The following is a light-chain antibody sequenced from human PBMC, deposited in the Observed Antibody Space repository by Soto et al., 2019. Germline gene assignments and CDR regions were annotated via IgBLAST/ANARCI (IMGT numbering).Light chain of an antibody. Sequence: QAVVTQEPSLSVSPGGTVTLTCGSSTGGVTSGHYPYWFQQKPGQAPRALIYDTSKKYTWTPARFPGSLLVGRAALTLSGAQPEDEADYYCLLYYDGIRIFGGGTKLTVL. CDR3: LLYYDGIRI. CDR1: TGGVTSGHY. J-gene: IGLJ2*01. CDR2: DTS. V-gene: IGLV7-46*01.